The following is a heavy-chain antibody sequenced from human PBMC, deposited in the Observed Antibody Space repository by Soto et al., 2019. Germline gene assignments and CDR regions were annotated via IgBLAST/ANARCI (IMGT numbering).Heavy chain of an antibody. V-gene: IGHV3-48*03. J-gene: IGHJ4*02. CDR1: GFTFSEYE. D-gene: IGHD5-12*01. CDR3: ARGMDIVATIGFDY. CDR2: ILSTGTTI. Sequence: GGSLRLSCAAPGFTFSEYEMNWVRQAPGKGLEWVAYILSTGTTIYYADSVKGRFTISRDNAKNSLYLQMNSLRAEDTAVYYCARGMDIVATIGFDYWGLGTLVTVSS.